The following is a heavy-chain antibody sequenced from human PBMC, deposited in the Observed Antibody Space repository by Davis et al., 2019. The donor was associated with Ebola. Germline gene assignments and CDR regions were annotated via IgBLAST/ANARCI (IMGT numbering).Heavy chain of an antibody. CDR1: GFTFSSYS. Sequence: GGSLRLFCAASGFTFSSYSMNWVRQAPGKGLEWVSTLGTSADTYYADSVKGRFTISRDNSRNTLYLQMNGLRVEDTAIYYCAKDTANIWFDIWGQGTMVTASS. J-gene: IGHJ3*02. V-gene: IGHV3-23*01. D-gene: IGHD2-21*02. CDR2: LGTSADT. CDR3: AKDTANIWFDI.